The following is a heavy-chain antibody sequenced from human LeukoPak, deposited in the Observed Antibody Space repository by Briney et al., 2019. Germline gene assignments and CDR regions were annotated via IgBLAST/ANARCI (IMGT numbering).Heavy chain of an antibody. CDR1: EFTFRISG. J-gene: IGHJ4*02. D-gene: IGHD3-10*01. Sequence: GGSRNLSWAASEFTFRISGMHWVRKVQGRGLEWVSRLRTDGEKKSYAASVRDRFTISRDNVRNMLYLQMNSLRVEDTGVYYCVKDHYGFNSLDYWGQGTPVSVSS. V-gene: IGHV3-74*03. CDR2: LRTDGEKK. CDR3: VKDHYGFNSLDY.